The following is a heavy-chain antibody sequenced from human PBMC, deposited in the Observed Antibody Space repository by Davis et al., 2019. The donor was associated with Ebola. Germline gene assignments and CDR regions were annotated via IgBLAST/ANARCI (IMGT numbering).Heavy chain of an antibody. CDR1: GFTFSSYP. Sequence: GGSLRLSCAASGFTFSSYPMHWVRQAPGKGLEWVALISFDGSNKYYADSVKGRFTISRDNSQNTLYLQMNSLRAEDTAVYYCATIHLWPYFDYWGQGSLVTVPS. V-gene: IGHV3-30-3*01. D-gene: IGHD5-18*01. CDR2: ISFDGSNK. J-gene: IGHJ4*02. CDR3: ATIHLWPYFDY.